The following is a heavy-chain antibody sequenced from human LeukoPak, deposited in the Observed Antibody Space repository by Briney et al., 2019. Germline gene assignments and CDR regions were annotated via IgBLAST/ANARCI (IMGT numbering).Heavy chain of an antibody. D-gene: IGHD6-13*01. CDR2: INPNSGGT. Sequence: ASVKVSCKASGYTFTSYYMHWVRQAPGQGLEWMGWINPNSGGTNYAQKFQGRVTMTRDTSISTAYMELSRLRSDDTAVYYCARERAAAGTVAYYYYMDVWGKGTTVTVSS. V-gene: IGHV1-2*02. CDR1: GYTFTSYY. CDR3: ARERAAAGTVAYYYYMDV. J-gene: IGHJ6*03.